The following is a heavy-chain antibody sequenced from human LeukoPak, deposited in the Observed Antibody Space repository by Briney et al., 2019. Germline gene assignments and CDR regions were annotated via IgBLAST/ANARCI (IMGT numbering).Heavy chain of an antibody. CDR1: GGSISSGDCY. CDR2: IYYSGST. Sequence: SETLSLTCTVSGGSISSGDCYWSWIRQPPGKGLEWIGYIYYSGSTYYNPSLKSRVTISIDTSKNQFSLKLSSVTAADTAVYYCAREGYCSGGSCYPSWFDPWGQGTLVTVSS. J-gene: IGHJ5*02. V-gene: IGHV4-30-4*01. CDR3: AREGYCSGGSCYPSWFDP. D-gene: IGHD2-15*01.